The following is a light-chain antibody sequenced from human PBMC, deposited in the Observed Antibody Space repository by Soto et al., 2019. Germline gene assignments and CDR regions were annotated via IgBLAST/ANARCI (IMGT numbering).Light chain of an antibody. CDR3: QQSYGTPIT. Sequence: DIQMTQSPSSLSASLGDRVTITWGASQSISRYLNWYQQKQGKAPNLLIYVASSLQSEVPSRFSGSGYGTDFNLTITSLQPEDFATYYCQQSYGTPITFGQGTRLEIK. CDR2: VAS. V-gene: IGKV1-39*01. J-gene: IGKJ5*01. CDR1: QSISRY.